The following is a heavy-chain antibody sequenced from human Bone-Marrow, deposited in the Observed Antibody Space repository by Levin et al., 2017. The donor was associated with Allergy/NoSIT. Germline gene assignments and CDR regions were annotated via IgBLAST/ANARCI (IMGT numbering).Heavy chain of an antibody. CDR2: FFYSGRT. D-gene: IGHD2/OR15-2a*01. Sequence: SETLSLTCNVSNGSIGSTVYYWGWIRQPPGKGLEWIGSFFYSGRTYYNPSLKSRVTISVNTSKNQFSLKLSSVTAADTAVYYCASSPRRRKYQLLREYFYYYYMDVWGKGTTATVSS. V-gene: IGHV4-39*01. CDR3: ASSPRRRKYQLLREYFYYYYMDV. CDR1: NGSIGSTVYY. J-gene: IGHJ6*03.